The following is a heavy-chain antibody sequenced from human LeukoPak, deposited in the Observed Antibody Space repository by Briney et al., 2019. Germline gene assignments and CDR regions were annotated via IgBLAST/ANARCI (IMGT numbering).Heavy chain of an antibody. CDR3: ARDLHPTYCGDDCYSWYYFDY. V-gene: IGHV3-23*01. D-gene: IGHD2-21*02. Sequence: GGSLRLSCAASGFTFSSYAMSWVRQAPGKGLEWVSAISGSGGSTYYADSVKGRFTISRDNSKNTLYLQMNSLRAEDTAVYYCARDLHPTYCGDDCYSWYYFDYWGQGTLVTVSS. J-gene: IGHJ4*02. CDR1: GFTFSSYA. CDR2: ISGSGGST.